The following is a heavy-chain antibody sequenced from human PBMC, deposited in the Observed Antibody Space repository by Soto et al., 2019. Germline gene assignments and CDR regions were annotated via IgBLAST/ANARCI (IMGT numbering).Heavy chain of an antibody. V-gene: IGHV1-69*01. D-gene: IGHD6-13*01. CDR3: ARARGTSWYNWFDP. CDR2: IIPLFGTT. Sequence: QVQLVQSGSELKKPGSSVKVSCKASGGNFTNYGISWVRQAPGQGFEWMGGIIPLFGTTNYAQKFPGRVTVTADESTSTAYMELNSLRSEDTARYFCARARGTSWYNWFDPWGKGTLVTVSS. J-gene: IGHJ5*02. CDR1: GGNFTNYG.